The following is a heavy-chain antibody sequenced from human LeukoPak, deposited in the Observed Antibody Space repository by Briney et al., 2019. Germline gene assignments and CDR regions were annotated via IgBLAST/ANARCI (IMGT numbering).Heavy chain of an antibody. CDR2: INPSGGST. CDR3: ARDNSVEDTAWWFGP. J-gene: IGHJ5*02. V-gene: IGHV1-46*01. Sequence: ASVKVSCKASGYTFTSYYMHWVRQAPGQGLEWMGIINPSGGSTSYAQKFQGRVTMTRDMSTSTDYMELSSLRSEGTGVYYCARDNSVEDTAWWFGPWGQGTLVTVSS. D-gene: IGHD4-23*01. CDR1: GYTFTSYY.